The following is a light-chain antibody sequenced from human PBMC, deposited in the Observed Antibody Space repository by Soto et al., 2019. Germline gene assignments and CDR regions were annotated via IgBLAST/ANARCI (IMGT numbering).Light chain of an antibody. V-gene: IGLV2-11*01. CDR3: YSYAGSYTWV. Sequence: QSVLTQPRSVSGSPGQSVTISCTGTSSDVGGYNYVSWYQQHPGKAPTLMISDVSKRPSGVPDRFSGSKSGNTASLTISGLQAEDEADYYCYSYAGSYTWVFGGGTKLTVL. J-gene: IGLJ3*02. CDR1: SSDVGGYNY. CDR2: DVS.